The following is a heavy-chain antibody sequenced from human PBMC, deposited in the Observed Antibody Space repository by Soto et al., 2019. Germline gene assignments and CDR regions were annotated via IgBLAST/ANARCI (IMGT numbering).Heavy chain of an antibody. Sequence: SETLSLTCTVSGGSISSSSYYWGWIRQHPGKGLEWIGYIYYSGSTYYNPSLKSRVTISVDTSKNQFSLKLSSVTAADTAVYYCAREHGSGVNYWGQGTLVTVSS. V-gene: IGHV4-31*03. J-gene: IGHJ4*02. CDR1: GGSISSSSYY. CDR2: IYYSGST. CDR3: AREHGSGVNY. D-gene: IGHD3-10*01.